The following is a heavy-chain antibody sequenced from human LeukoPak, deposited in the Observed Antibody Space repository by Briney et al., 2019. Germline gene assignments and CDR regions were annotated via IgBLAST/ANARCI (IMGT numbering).Heavy chain of an antibody. D-gene: IGHD4-17*01. CDR2: MNPNSGNT. J-gene: IGHJ6*02. Sequence: ASVKVSCKASGYTFTSYAMNWVRQAPGQGLEWMGWMNPNSGNTGYAQKFQGRVTMTRNTSISTAYMELSSLRSEDTAVYYCARAYGESSNYYYYGMDVWGQGTTVTVSS. V-gene: IGHV1-8*02. CDR3: ARAYGESSNYYYYGMDV. CDR1: GYTFTSYA.